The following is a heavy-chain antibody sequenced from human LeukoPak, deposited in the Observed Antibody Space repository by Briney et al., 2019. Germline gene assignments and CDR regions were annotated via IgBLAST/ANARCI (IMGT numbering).Heavy chain of an antibody. J-gene: IGHJ6*02. Sequence: PGGSLRLSCTASGFTFGDYAMSWVRQAPGKGLEWVGFIRSKAYGGTTEYAASVKGRFTISRDDSKSIAYLQMNSLKTEDTAVYYCAKWSAMVPYYYYGMDVWGQGTTVTVSS. D-gene: IGHD5-18*01. CDR3: AKWSAMVPYYYYGMDV. CDR2: IRSKAYGGTT. V-gene: IGHV3-49*04. CDR1: GFTFGDYA.